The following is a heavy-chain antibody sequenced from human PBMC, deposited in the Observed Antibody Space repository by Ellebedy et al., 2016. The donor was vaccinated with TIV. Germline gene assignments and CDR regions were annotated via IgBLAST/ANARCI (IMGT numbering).Heavy chain of an antibody. CDR3: ARDRRQLVLFDWFNP. D-gene: IGHD3-16*01. CDR1: GYTFTGYQ. J-gene: IGHJ5*02. CDR2: IIPDSGDT. V-gene: IGHV1-2*02. Sequence: ASVKVSCKASGYTFTGYQMHWVRQAPGQGLEWMGWIIPDSGDTNSGQRFQGRVTMTRDTSISTAYMELSRLTSDDTAVYYCARDRRQLVLFDWFNPWGQGTLVTVSS.